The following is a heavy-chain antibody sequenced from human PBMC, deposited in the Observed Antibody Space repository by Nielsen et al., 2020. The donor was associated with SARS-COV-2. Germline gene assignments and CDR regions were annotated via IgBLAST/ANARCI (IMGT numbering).Heavy chain of an antibody. CDR1: GFTFSSYG. CDR2: ISYDGSNK. Sequence: GGSLRLSCAASGFTFSSYGMHWVRQASGKGLEWVAVISYDGSNKYYADSVKGRFTISRDNSKNTLYLQMNSLRAEDTAVYYCATPQEDSSGYYGGWFDPWGQGTLVTVSS. V-gene: IGHV3-30*03. J-gene: IGHJ5*02. CDR3: ATPQEDSSGYYGGWFDP. D-gene: IGHD3-22*01.